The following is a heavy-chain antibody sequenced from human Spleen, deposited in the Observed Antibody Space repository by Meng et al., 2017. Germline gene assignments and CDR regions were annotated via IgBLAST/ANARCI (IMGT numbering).Heavy chain of an antibody. J-gene: IGHJ4*02. CDR3: ARGPTTMAHDFDY. Sequence: QVRLQQWVGVLLKPAETRSLTCVVSGGSFSDYYWSWIRQPPGKGLEWIGEINHSGSTNYNPSLESRATISVDTSQNNLSLKLSSVTAADSAVYYCARGPTTMAHDFDYWGQGTLVTVSS. CDR2: INHSGST. D-gene: IGHD4-11*01. CDR1: GGSFSDYY. V-gene: IGHV4-34*01.